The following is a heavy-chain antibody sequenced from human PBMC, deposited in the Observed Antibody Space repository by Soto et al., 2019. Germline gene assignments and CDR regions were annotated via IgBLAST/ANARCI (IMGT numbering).Heavy chain of an antibody. CDR2: IYYSGST. CDR3: ARVPKDSSGYPNGFDY. CDR1: GGSISSGGYY. J-gene: IGHJ4*02. D-gene: IGHD3-22*01. Sequence: SETLSLTCTVSGGSISSGGYYWSWIRQHPGEGLEWIGYIYYSGSTYYNPSLKSRVTISVDTSKNQFSLKLSSVTAADTAVYYCARVPKDSSGYPNGFDYWGQGTLVTVSS. V-gene: IGHV4-31*03.